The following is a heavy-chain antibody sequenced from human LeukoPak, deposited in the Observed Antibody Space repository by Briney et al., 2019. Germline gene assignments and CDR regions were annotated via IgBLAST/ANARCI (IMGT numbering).Heavy chain of an antibody. Sequence: ASVKVSCKASGYSFTINYIHWVGQAPGQGLEWMGMIYPRDGSTSYAQKFQGRVTVTRDTSTSTVHMELSGLRSEDTAVYYCARDQEAFDYWGQGTLVTVSS. CDR1: GYSFTINY. CDR3: ARDQEAFDY. J-gene: IGHJ4*02. CDR2: IYPRDGST. V-gene: IGHV1-46*01.